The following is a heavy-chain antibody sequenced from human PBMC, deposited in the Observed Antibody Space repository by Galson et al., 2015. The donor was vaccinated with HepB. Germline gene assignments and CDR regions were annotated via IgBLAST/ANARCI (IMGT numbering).Heavy chain of an antibody. CDR2: ISAYNGNT. Sequence: SVKVSCKASGYTFTSYGISWVRQAPGQGLEWMGWISAYNGNTNYAQKLQGRVTMTTDTSTSTAYMELRSLRSDDTAVYYCARKGGYYYGSGPGETYYYYGMDVWGQGTTVTVSS. D-gene: IGHD3-10*01. J-gene: IGHJ6*02. CDR3: ARKGGYYYGSGPGETYYYYGMDV. CDR1: GYTFTSYG. V-gene: IGHV1-18*04.